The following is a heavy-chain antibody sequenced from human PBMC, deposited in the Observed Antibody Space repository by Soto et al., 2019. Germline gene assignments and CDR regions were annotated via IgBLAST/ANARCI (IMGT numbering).Heavy chain of an antibody. Sequence: QVQLVQSGAEVKKPGALVKVSFKASGYTFTSYGIRWVRQAPGLGLEWMGWISAYNGNTNYVQKLHGRVTMTTGTSTSTAYMELRSLRYDDTSVYNCARNSIALPGPYLDYWGQLTLVAVSS. J-gene: IGHJ4*02. CDR2: ISAYNGNT. V-gene: IGHV1-18*01. D-gene: IGHD6-19*01. CDR1: GYTFTSYG. CDR3: ARNSIALPGPYLDY.